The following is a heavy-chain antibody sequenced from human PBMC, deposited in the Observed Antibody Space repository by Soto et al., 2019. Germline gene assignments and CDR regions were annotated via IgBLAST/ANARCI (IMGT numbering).Heavy chain of an antibody. V-gene: IGHV3-11*01. J-gene: IGHJ4*02. CDR3: ASYPPNYYDGSGNPTTF. Sequence: GGSLRLSCAASGFTFSDYYMSWIRQAPGKGLEWVSYISASGTTIYYADSVEGRFTISGDNTKNSLYLQMNSLRAEDTAVYYCASYPPNYYDGSGNPTTFWGLGTLVTVSS. CDR2: ISASGTTI. CDR1: GFTFSDYY. D-gene: IGHD3-22*01.